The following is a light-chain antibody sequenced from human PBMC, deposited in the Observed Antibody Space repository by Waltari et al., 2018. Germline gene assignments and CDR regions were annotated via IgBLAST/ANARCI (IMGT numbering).Light chain of an antibody. J-gene: IGKJ1*01. CDR1: QGINSD. V-gene: IGKV3-15*01. CDR2: GAS. CDR3: QQSKIWPA. Sequence: EIVMTQSQATLSVSPGEVPTLSCRASQGINSDLAWYQHKPGQAPRLLIYGASTRAAGVPARFSGSGSGTEFTLTISSLQSEDFGVYYCQQSKIWPAFGQGTKVEIK.